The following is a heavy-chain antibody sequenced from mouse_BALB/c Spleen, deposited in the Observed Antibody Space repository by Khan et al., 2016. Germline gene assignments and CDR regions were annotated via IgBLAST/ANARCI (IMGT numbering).Heavy chain of an antibody. Sequence: QVQLKESGPGLVAPSQSLSITCTVSGFSLTDFSVNWVRQPPGKALEWLGMIWGDGSTDYNSGLKSRLSFSKDDSKSQVFLKMNSLQTDDTARYFCASYYDYDGGFAYWGQGTLVTVSA. J-gene: IGHJ3*01. CDR2: IWGDGST. V-gene: IGHV2-6-7*01. D-gene: IGHD2-4*01. CDR1: GFSLTDFS. CDR3: ASYYDYDGGFAY.